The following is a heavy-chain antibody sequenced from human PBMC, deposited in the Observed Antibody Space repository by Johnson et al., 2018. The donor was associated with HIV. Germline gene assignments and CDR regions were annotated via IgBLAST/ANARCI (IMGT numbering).Heavy chain of an antibody. V-gene: IGHV3-66*01. CDR2: IYSGGST. CDR3: AREFARFLEWFQTDGRAFDI. Sequence: MQLVESGGGLVQPGGSLRLSCAASGFTVSSNYMSWVRQAPGKGLEWVSVIYSGGSTYYADSVKGRFTISRDNSKNTLYLQMNSLRAEDTAVYYCAREFARFLEWFQTDGRAFDIWGQGTMVTVSS. CDR1: GFTVSSNY. D-gene: IGHD3-3*01. J-gene: IGHJ3*02.